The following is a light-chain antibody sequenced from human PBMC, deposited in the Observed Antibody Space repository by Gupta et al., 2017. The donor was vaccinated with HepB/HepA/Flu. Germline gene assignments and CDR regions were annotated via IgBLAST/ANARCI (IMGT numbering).Light chain of an antibody. CDR1: SSNIGTNY. V-gene: IGLV1-51*01. J-gene: IGLJ2*01. Sequence: QSVFTQPPSVSSAPGQTVTISCSGSSSNIGTNYVSWYQQLPGTAPKLLIYHNSKRHSGIPERFSGSKSGTSATMFITRLQAGDEADYYCGAWDSSRSGVVFGGGTKLTVL. CDR2: HNS. CDR3: GAWDSSRSGVV.